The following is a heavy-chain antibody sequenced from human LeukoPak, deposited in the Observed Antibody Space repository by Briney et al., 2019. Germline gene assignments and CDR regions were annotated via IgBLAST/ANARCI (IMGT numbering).Heavy chain of an antibody. CDR3: ASWGYGDYVDAFDI. CDR1: GFTFSSYS. J-gene: IGHJ3*02. Sequence: GGSLRLSCAASGFTFSSYSMNWVRQAPGKGLEWVSSISSSSSYIYYADSVKGRFTISRDNAKNSLYLQMNSLRAEDTAVYYCASWGYGDYVDAFDIWGQGTMVTVSS. CDR2: ISSSSSYI. D-gene: IGHD4-17*01. V-gene: IGHV3-21*01.